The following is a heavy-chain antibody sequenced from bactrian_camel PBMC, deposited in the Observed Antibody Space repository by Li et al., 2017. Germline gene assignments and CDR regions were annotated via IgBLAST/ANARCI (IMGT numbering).Heavy chain of an antibody. Sequence: HVQLVESGGGSVQPGGSLRLSCRGSGYAYNGWCMSWFRQIPGKEREGVAVIDSDGITTYADSVKGRFTISKDNAKNILYLQMHSLKPEDAAMYYCAAACRGPLYCSAAYCDGDFVYWGQGTQVTVS. D-gene: IGHD4*01. J-gene: IGHJ4*01. CDR3: AAACRGPLYCSAAYCDGDFVY. V-gene: IGHV3S9*01. CDR2: IDSDGIT. CDR1: GYAYNGWC.